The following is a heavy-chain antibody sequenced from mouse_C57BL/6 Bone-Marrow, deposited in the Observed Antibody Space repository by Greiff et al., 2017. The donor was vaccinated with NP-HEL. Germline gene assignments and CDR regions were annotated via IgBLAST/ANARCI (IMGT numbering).Heavy chain of an antibody. J-gene: IGHJ1*03. V-gene: IGHV1-80*01. CDR1: GYAFSSYW. Sequence: QVQLQQSGAELVKPGASVKISCKASGYAFSSYWMNWVKQRPGKGLEWIGQIYPGDGDTNYNGKFKGKATLTADKSSSTAYMQLSSLTSEDSAVYFCARGRAYYSNYAWYFDVWGTGTTVTVSS. CDR3: ARGRAYYSNYAWYFDV. CDR2: IYPGDGDT. D-gene: IGHD2-5*01.